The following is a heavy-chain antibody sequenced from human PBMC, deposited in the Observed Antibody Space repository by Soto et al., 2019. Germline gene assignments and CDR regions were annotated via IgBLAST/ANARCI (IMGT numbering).Heavy chain of an antibody. J-gene: IGHJ4*02. CDR1: GGTFSSYA. CDR2: IIPIFGTA. CDR3: AREGPVIAARPSASYYFDY. D-gene: IGHD6-6*01. V-gene: IGHV1-69*13. Sequence: ASVKVSCKASGGTFSSYAISSVRQAPGQRLEWMGGIIPIFGTANYAQKFQGRVTITADESTSTAYMELSSLRSEDTAVYYCAREGPVIAARPSASYYFDYWGQGTLVTVSS.